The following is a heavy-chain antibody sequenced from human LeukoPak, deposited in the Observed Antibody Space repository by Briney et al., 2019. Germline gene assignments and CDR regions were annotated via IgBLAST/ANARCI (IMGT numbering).Heavy chain of an antibody. CDR1: GGSISSYY. CDR2: INHSGST. D-gene: IGHD2-2*01. V-gene: IGHV4-34*01. CDR3: ARERYCSSTSCYVRLYNWFDP. J-gene: IGHJ5*02. Sequence: SETLSLTCTVSGGSISSYYWSWIRQPPGKGLEWIGEINHSGSTNYNPSLKSRVTISVDTSKNQFSLKLSSVTAADTAVYYCARERYCSSTSCYVRLYNWFDPWGQGTLVTVSS.